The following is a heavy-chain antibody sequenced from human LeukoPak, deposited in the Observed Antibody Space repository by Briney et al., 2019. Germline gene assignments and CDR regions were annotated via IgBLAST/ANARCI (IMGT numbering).Heavy chain of an antibody. CDR3: AREAASYSSSHYYLNMDV. CDR1: GFSNYS. J-gene: IGHJ6*03. V-gene: IGHV3-21*01. Sequence: PGGSLRLSCAASGFSNYSMNWVRQAPGKGLEWVSSISRSNSYIYYADSVKGRFTISRDNAKNSLYLQMNSLRAEDTAVYYCAREAASYSSSHYYLNMDVWGKGTTVTVSS. CDR2: ISRSNSYI. D-gene: IGHD6-6*01.